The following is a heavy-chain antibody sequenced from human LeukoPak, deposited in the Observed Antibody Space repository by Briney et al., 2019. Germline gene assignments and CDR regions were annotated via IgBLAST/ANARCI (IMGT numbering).Heavy chain of an antibody. V-gene: IGHV3-33*01. Sequence: GGSLRLSCAASGFIFSSYGMHWVRQAPGKGLEWVAVIWYDGSSKYYADSVKGRFTISRDNSKNTLYLQINSLRAEDTAVYYCARTGDYDGVGFYFWGQGTLVTVSS. J-gene: IGHJ4*02. CDR1: GFIFSSYG. CDR2: IWYDGSSK. CDR3: ARTGDYDGVGFYF. D-gene: IGHD3-22*01.